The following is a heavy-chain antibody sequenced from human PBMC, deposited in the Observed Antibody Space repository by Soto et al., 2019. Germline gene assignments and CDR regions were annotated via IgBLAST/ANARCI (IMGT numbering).Heavy chain of an antibody. CDR3: ARHGQWLVGANGRLMDY. Sequence: GGSLRLSCAASGFTVSSNYMSWVRQAPGKGLEWVSVIYSGGSTYYADSVKGRFTISRDNSKNSLYLQMNSLRAEDTAVYYCARHGQWLVGANGRLMDYWGQGTLVTVSS. J-gene: IGHJ4*02. D-gene: IGHD6-19*01. CDR2: IYSGGST. V-gene: IGHV3-66*04. CDR1: GFTVSSNY.